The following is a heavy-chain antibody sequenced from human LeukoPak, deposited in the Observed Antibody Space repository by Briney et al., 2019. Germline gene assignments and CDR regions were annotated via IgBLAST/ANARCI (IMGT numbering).Heavy chain of an antibody. Sequence: KPGGSLRLSCAASGFTFSSYSMNWVRQAPGKGLEWVSSISSSSSYIYYADSVKGRFTISRDNAKKSLYLQMNSLRDEDTAVYYCATLGSYDSWFDPWGQGTLVIVSS. CDR3: ATLGSYDSWFDP. V-gene: IGHV3-21*01. D-gene: IGHD3-10*01. CDR1: GFTFSSYS. CDR2: ISSSSSYI. J-gene: IGHJ5*02.